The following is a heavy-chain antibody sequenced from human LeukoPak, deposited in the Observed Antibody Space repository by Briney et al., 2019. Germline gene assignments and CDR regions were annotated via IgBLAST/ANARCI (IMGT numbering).Heavy chain of an antibody. Sequence: GGSLRLSCAASGFTFSSYAMIGVRQAPGKGLEWVSVVSGSGSSTYYADSVKGRFTISRDNSKNTLYLQMNSLRAEDTAVYYCAKTPKYNYGYDYWGQGTLVTVSS. CDR3: AKTPKYNYGYDY. D-gene: IGHD5-18*01. CDR1: GFTFSSYA. CDR2: VSGSGSST. J-gene: IGHJ4*02. V-gene: IGHV3-23*01.